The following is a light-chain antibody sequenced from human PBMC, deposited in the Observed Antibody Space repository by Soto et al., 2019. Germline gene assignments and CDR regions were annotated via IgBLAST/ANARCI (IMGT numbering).Light chain of an antibody. V-gene: IGKV4-1*01. J-gene: IGKJ1*01. CDR1: QSVLSSSNNRNY. CDR3: HQYYTTPQT. CDR2: WAS. Sequence: DIVMTQSPDSLTVSLGERATINCKSSQSVLSSSNNRNYLAWYQQKPGQPPTLLLYWASTRESGVPDRFSGSGSGADFTLTIIRLQAEDVAVYYCHQYYTTPQTFGQGTKVEIK.